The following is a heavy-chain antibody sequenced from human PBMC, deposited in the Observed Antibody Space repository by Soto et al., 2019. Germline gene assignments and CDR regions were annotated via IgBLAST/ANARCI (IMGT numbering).Heavy chain of an antibody. D-gene: IGHD3-22*01. CDR1: GYPFTSYG. CDR3: ARYYYDSKTSDY. V-gene: IGHV1-18*01. J-gene: IGHJ4*02. CDR2: ISTYNGNT. Sequence: DSVKVFSKAAGYPFTSYGITFVRQAPGQGLEWMAWISTYNGNTNYAQKLQGRVTMTTDTSTSTAYMELRSLRSDDTAVYYCARYYYDSKTSDYWGQGTLVTGSS.